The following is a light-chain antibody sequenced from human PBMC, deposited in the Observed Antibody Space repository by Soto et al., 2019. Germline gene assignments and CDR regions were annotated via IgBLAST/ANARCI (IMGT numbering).Light chain of an antibody. Sequence: QSVLTQPASVTGSPGQSITISCTGTSSDVGGYNYVSWYQHHPGKAPKLMIYDVSNRPSGVSNRFSGSKSGNTASLTISGLQPEDEADYYYSSYTTSNTCQIVFGTGTKLTVL. CDR3: SSYTTSNTCQIV. CDR1: SSDVGGYNY. J-gene: IGLJ1*01. CDR2: DVS. V-gene: IGLV2-14*03.